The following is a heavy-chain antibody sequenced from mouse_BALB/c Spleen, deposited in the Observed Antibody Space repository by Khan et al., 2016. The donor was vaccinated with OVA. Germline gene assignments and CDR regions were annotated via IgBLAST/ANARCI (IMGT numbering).Heavy chain of an antibody. D-gene: IGHD1-2*01. CDR1: GISITTGNYR. CDR3: ARVTTANAMDY. Sequence: EVQLQESGPGLVKPSQTVSLTCTVTGISITTGNYRWSWIRQFPGNKLEWIGYIYYSGTITYNPSLTSRTTITRDTSKNQFFLEMNSLTAEDTATYSCARVTTANAMDYWGQGTSVTVSS. J-gene: IGHJ4*01. V-gene: IGHV3-5*02. CDR2: IYYSGTI.